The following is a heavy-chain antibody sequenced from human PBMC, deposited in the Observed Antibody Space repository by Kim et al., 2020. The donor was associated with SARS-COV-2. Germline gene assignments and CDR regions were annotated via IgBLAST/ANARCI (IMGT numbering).Heavy chain of an antibody. D-gene: IGHD3-22*01. CDR1: GYSFTSYW. CDR3: ARHLDYYDSSGDFDY. Sequence: GESLKISCKGSGYSFTSYWISWVRQMPGKGLEWMGRIDPSDSYTNYSPSFQGHVTISADKSISTAYLQWSSLKASDTAMYYCARHLDYYDSSGDFDYWGQGTLVTVSS. CDR2: IDPSDSYT. J-gene: IGHJ4*02. V-gene: IGHV5-10-1*01.